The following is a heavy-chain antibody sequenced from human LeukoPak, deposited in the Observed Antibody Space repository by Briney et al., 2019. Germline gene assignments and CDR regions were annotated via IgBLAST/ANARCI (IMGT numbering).Heavy chain of an antibody. CDR1: GFTFSSSW. D-gene: IGHD3-9*01. J-gene: IGHJ4*02. CDR2: IKCDGSEK. V-gene: IGHV3-52*01. Sequence: GSLRLSCAASGFTFSSSWMHWVCQAPEKGLEWVADIKCDGSEKYYVDSVKGRLTISRDNAKNSLYLQVNSLRAEDMTVYYCARDGQEYYDILTGYYTEYFDYWGQGTLVTVSS. CDR3: ARDGQEYYDILTGYYTEYFDY.